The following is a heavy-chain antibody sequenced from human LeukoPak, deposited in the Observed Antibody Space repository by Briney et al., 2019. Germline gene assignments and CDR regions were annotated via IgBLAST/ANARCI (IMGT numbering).Heavy chain of an antibody. CDR1: GYTFTGYY. Sequence: ASVKVSCKASGYTFTGYYMHWVRQAPGQGLEWMGWINPNSGGTNYAQKFQGRVTMTRDTSISTAYMELSRLRSDDTAVYYRARACSSTSCQPGGYYYYMDVWGKGTTVTVSS. CDR2: INPNSGGT. J-gene: IGHJ6*03. CDR3: ARACSSTSCQPGGYYYYMDV. V-gene: IGHV1-2*02. D-gene: IGHD2-2*01.